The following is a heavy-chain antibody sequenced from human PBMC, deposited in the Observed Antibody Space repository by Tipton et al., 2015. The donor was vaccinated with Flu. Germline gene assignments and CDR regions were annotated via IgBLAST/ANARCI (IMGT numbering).Heavy chain of an antibody. V-gene: IGHV4-31*03. Sequence: TLSLTCTVSGGSISSGGYYWSWIRQHPGKGLEWIGYIYYSGSTYYNPSLKSRVTISVDTSKNQFSLKLSSVTAADTAVYYCARVPDILTGYYRVRYFDYWGQGTLVTVSS. CDR1: GGSISSGGYY. CDR2: IYYSGST. CDR3: ARVPDILTGYYRVRYFDY. J-gene: IGHJ4*02. D-gene: IGHD3-9*01.